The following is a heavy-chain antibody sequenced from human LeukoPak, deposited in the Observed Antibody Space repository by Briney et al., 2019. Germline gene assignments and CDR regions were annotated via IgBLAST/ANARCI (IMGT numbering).Heavy chain of an antibody. CDR1: GGTFSSYA. CDR3: AREEMATPFDY. CDR2: IIPIFGIA. J-gene: IGHJ4*02. Sequence: SVKVSCKASGGTFSSYAISWVRQAPGQGLEWMGRIIPIFGIANYAQKFQGRVTITADKSTSTAYMELSSLRSEDTAVYYCAREEMATPFDYWGQGTLVTVSS. V-gene: IGHV1-69*04. D-gene: IGHD5-24*01.